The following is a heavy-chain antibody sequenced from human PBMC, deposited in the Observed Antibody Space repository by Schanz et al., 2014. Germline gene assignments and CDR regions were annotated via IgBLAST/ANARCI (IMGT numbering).Heavy chain of an antibody. V-gene: IGHV3-23*04. Sequence: EGQLAESGGGLVQPGGSLRLSCAVSGFTVSSNHMSWVRQAPGKGLEWVSSISHSGGSKYYADSVKGRFTISRDNSENTLYLQMNSLSADDTAVFYCAKQIHYDILTVTRNWGQGTLVTVSS. CDR1: GFTVSSNH. D-gene: IGHD3-9*01. J-gene: IGHJ4*02. CDR3: AKQIHYDILTVTRN. CDR2: SHSGGSK.